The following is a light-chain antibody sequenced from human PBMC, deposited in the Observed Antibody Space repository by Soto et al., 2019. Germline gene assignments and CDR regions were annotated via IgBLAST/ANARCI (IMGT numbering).Light chain of an antibody. CDR1: SSNIGSNT. CDR2: NND. CDR3: SAWDDSLNEWV. V-gene: IGLV1-44*01. Sequence: QSVLTQPPSASGTPGQRVAISCSGSSSNIGSNTVNWYHQLPGTAPKLLIYNNDRRPSGVPDRFSGSKSGTSASLAISGLQSEDEADYHCSAWDDSLNEWVFGGGTKVTVL. J-gene: IGLJ3*02.